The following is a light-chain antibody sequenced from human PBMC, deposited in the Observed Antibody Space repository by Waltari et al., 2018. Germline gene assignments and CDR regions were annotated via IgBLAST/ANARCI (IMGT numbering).Light chain of an antibody. Sequence: IVLTQSPGTLTLSPGAGATLSCMASQGVGRALAWYQQKPGQAPRFLIYDAFSRATGISDKFSGSGSGTAFTLTISRVAPEDFAVYFCQMYVRLPVTFGQGTKVEV. J-gene: IGKJ1*01. CDR1: QGVGRA. CDR2: DAF. CDR3: QMYVRLPVT. V-gene: IGKV3-20*01.